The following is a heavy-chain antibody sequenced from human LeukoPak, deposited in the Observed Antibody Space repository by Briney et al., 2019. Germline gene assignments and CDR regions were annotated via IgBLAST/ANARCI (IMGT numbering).Heavy chain of an antibody. Sequence: SETLSLTCTVSGGSISSSSYYWSWIRQPPGKGLEWIGEINHSGSTNYNPSLKSRVTISVDTSKNQFSLKLSSVTAADTAVYYCASRCGGNSDSCWFDPWGQGTLVTVSS. CDR3: ASRCGGNSDSCWFDP. J-gene: IGHJ5*02. D-gene: IGHD4-23*01. V-gene: IGHV4-39*07. CDR1: GGSISSSSYY. CDR2: INHSGST.